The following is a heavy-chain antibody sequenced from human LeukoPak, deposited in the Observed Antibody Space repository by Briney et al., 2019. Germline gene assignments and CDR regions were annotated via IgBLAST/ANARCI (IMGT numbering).Heavy chain of an antibody. J-gene: IGHJ6*03. V-gene: IGHV3-30*02. CDR1: GFTFSSYG. D-gene: IGHD2-2*01. Sequence: GGSLRLSCAAPGFTFSSYGMHWVRQAPGKGLEWVAFIRYDGSNKYYADSVKGRFTISRDNSKNTLYLQMNSLRAEDTAVYYCAKAARYCSSTSCYYYYYMDVWGKGTTVTVSS. CDR2: IRYDGSNK. CDR3: AKAARYCSSTSCYYYYYMDV.